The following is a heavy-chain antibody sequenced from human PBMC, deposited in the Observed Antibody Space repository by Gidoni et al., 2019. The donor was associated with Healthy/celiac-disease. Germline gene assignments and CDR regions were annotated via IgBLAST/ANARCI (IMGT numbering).Heavy chain of an antibody. D-gene: IGHD2-2*01. CDR2: ISGSGGST. J-gene: IGHJ4*02. V-gene: IGHV3-23*01. CDR3: AKEDGPNIVVVPAASDY. CDR1: GFPFSSYA. Sequence: EVQLLESGGGLVQPGGSLRLSCAASGFPFSSYAMSWVRQAPGKGLEGVSAISGSGGSTYYADSVKGRFTISRDNSKNTLYLQMNSLRAEDTAVYYCAKEDGPNIVVVPAASDYWGQGTLVTVSS.